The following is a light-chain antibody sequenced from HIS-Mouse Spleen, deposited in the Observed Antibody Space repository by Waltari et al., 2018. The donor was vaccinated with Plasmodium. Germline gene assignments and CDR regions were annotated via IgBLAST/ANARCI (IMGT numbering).Light chain of an antibody. V-gene: IGKV4-1*01. CDR3: QQYYSTPWT. CDR1: QSVLYSSNNKNY. Sequence: DIVMTQSPDSLAVSLGERATINCKSSQSVLYSSNNKNYLAWYQQKPGQPPKLLIYWASTRESGVPYRFRGSGSGTDFTLTISSLQAEDVAVYYCQQYYSTPWTVGQGTKVEIK. CDR2: WAS. J-gene: IGKJ1*01.